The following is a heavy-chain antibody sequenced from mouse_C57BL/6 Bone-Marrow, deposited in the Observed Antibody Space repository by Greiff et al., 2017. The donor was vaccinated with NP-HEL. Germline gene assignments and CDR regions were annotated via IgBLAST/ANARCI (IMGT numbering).Heavy chain of an antibody. J-gene: IGHJ2*01. Sequence: VQLQQSGPVLVKPGASVKMSCKASGYTFTDYYMNWVKQSHGKSLEWIGVINPYNGGTSYNQKFKGKATLTVDKSSSTAYMELNSLTSEDSAVYYGARSRLTTVVAYYFDYWGQGTTLTVSS. V-gene: IGHV1-19*01. CDR1: GYTFTDYY. CDR3: ARSRLTTVVAYYFDY. D-gene: IGHD1-1*01. CDR2: INPYNGGT.